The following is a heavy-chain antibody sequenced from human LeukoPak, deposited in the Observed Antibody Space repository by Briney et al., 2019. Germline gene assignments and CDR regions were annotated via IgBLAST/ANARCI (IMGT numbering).Heavy chain of an antibody. CDR3: ARDVLYSSGWYNYFDY. CDR2: IIPIFGTA. J-gene: IGHJ4*02. D-gene: IGHD6-19*01. V-gene: IGHV1-69*05. CDR1: GGTFSSYA. Sequence: GSSVKVSCKASGGTFSSYAISWVRQAPGQGLEWMGGIIPIFGTANYAQKFQGRVTITTDESTSTAYMELSSLRSEDTAVYYCARDVLYSSGWYNYFDYWGQGTLVTVSS.